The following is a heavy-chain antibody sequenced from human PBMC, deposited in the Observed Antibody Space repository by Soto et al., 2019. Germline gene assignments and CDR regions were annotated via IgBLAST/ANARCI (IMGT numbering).Heavy chain of an antibody. CDR2: TYYSVST. V-gene: IGHV4-30-4*01. CDR3: ASLSDSSGFPS. CDR1: GGSISSGDYY. Sequence: PSETLSLTCTVSGGSISSGDYYWSWIRQPPGKGLEWIGYTYYSVSTYYNPSLKSRVTISLDTSKNQFSLKLSSVTAADTAGYYCASLSDSSGFPSWGQGTLVTVSS. J-gene: IGHJ5*02. D-gene: IGHD3-22*01.